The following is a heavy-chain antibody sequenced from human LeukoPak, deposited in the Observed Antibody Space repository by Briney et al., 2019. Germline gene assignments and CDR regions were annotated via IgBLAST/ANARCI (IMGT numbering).Heavy chain of an antibody. D-gene: IGHD2-8*01. CDR2: IIPIFGTA. Sequence: GASVKVSCKASGGTFSSYAISWVRQAPGQGLEWMGGIIPIFGTANYAQKFQGRVTITADESTSTAYMELSSLRSEDTAVYYCARSLLMVYAIAEGGTDYWGQGTLDTVSS. J-gene: IGHJ4*02. V-gene: IGHV1-69*13. CDR3: ARSLLMVYAIAEGGTDY. CDR1: GGTFSSYA.